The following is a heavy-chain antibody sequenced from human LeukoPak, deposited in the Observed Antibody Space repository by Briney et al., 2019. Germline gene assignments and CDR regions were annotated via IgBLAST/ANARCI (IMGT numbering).Heavy chain of an antibody. D-gene: IGHD3-22*01. CDR3: AKDLDSSGYSDAFDI. J-gene: IGHJ3*02. Sequence: GGSLRLSCAASGFTFSSCWMHWVRQAPGKGLVWVSSFNSDVGSATYADSVKGRFTVSRDNAKNTLYLQMNSLRAEDTAVYYCAKDLDSSGYSDAFDIWGQGTMVTVSS. CDR2: FNSDVGSA. CDR1: GFTFSSCW. V-gene: IGHV3-74*01.